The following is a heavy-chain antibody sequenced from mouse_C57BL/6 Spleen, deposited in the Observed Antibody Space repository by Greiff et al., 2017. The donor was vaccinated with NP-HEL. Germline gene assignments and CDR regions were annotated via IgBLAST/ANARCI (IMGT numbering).Heavy chain of an antibody. CDR3: AREGDSGAY. Sequence: VQLKQSGPELVKPGASVKISCKASGYSFTGYYMNWVKQSPEKSLEWIGEINPSTGGTTYNQKFKAKATLTVDKSSSTAYMQLKSLTSEDSAVYYCAREGDSGAYWGQGTLVTVSA. CDR2: INPSTGGT. D-gene: IGHD3-1*01. J-gene: IGHJ3*01. CDR1: GYSFTGYY. V-gene: IGHV1-42*01.